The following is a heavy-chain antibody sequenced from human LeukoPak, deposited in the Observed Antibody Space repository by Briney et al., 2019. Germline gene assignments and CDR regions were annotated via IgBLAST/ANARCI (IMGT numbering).Heavy chain of an antibody. CDR1: GFDFSGFS. J-gene: IGHJ3*02. V-gene: IGHV3-30*04. D-gene: IGHD3-3*01. Sequence: GGSLRLSCVVSGFDFSGFSMSWVRQAPGKGLEWVAVISYDGSNKYYADSVKGRFTISRDNSKNTLYLQMNSLRAEDTAVYYCARGDYDFWSGEWWQQLVTGDAFDIWGQGTMVTVSS. CDR3: ARGDYDFWSGEWWQQLVTGDAFDI. CDR2: ISYDGSNK.